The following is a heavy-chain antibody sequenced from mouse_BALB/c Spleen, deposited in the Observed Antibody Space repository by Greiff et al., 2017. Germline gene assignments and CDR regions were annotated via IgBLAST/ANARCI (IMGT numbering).Heavy chain of an antibody. CDR2: INPYNDGT. D-gene: IGHD1-1*01. J-gene: IGHJ4*01. CDR3: ARVYGSSFYAMDY. Sequence: VQLQQSGPELVKPGASVKMSCKASGYTFTSYVMHWVKQKPGQGLEWIGYINPYNDGTKYNEKFKGKATLTSDKSSSTAYMELSSLTSEDSAVYYCARVYGSSFYAMDYWGQGTSVTVSS. V-gene: IGHV1-14*01. CDR1: GYTFTSYV.